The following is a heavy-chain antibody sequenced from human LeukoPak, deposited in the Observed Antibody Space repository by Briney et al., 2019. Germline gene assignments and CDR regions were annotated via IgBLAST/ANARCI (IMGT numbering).Heavy chain of an antibody. CDR2: INWYGGST. CDR1: GYKLDDCG. Sequence: GGSLRLSCAGWGYKLDDCGMNWVRRFRGKGREWSSAINWYGGSTHYADSVRGRFPLSRDNPRHPLFLHMHRLSPEDRALYFCATAGTPIGDDYFPNWGQGILVTVSS. CDR3: ATAGTPIGDDYFPN. D-gene: IGHD2/OR15-2a*01. J-gene: IGHJ4*02. V-gene: IGHV3-20*04.